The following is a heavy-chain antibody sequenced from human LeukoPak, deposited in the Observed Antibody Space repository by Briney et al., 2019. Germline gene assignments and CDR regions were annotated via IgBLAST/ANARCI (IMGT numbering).Heavy chain of an antibody. CDR3: ARAPPRVMFDYYYYMDV. Sequence: SETLSLTCTVSGGSISSYYWSWIRQPPGKGLEWIGYIYYSGSTNYNPSLKSRVTISVDTPKNQFSLKLSSVTAADTAVYYCARAPPRVMFDYYYYMDVWGKGTTVTVSS. J-gene: IGHJ6*03. CDR1: GGSISSYY. D-gene: IGHD3-10*02. CDR2: IYYSGST. V-gene: IGHV4-59*01.